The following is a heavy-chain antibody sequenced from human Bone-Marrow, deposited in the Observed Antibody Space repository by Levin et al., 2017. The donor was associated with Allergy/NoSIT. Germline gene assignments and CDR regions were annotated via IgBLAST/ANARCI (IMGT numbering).Heavy chain of an antibody. Sequence: GGSLRLSCAASGFTFTTYWMTWVRQAPRKGLEWVANINQDGSEKYYVDSVKVRFTISRDNAKKSLYLQMNSLRADDTAVYYCASLPLADKGWLQLPHDYWGQGTLVTVSS. J-gene: IGHJ4*02. CDR2: INQDGSEK. CDR1: GFTFTTYW. V-gene: IGHV3-7*01. D-gene: IGHD5-24*01. CDR3: ASLPLADKGWLQLPHDY.